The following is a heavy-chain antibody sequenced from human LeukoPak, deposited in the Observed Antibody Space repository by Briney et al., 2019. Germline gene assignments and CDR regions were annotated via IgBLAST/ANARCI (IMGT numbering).Heavy chain of an antibody. J-gene: IGHJ3*02. CDR2: IKQDGSEK. Sequence: PGGSLRLSCAASGFTFSSYWMSWVRQAPGKGLEWVANIKQDGSEKYYVDSVKGRFTISGDNAKNSLYLQMNSLRAEDTAVYYCARVGGYCSSTSCYSHDAFDIWGQGTMVTVSS. D-gene: IGHD2-2*01. CDR3: ARVGGYCSSTSCYSHDAFDI. V-gene: IGHV3-7*01. CDR1: GFTFSSYW.